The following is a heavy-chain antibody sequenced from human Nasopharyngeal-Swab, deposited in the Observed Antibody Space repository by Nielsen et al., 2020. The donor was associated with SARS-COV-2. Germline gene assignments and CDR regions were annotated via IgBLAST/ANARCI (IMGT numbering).Heavy chain of an antibody. J-gene: IGHJ4*02. V-gene: IGHV3-21*01. CDR1: GFTFSSYS. D-gene: IGHD6-19*01. Sequence: GESLKISCAASGFTFSSYSMNWVRQAPGKRLEWVSSISSSSSYIYYADSVKGRFTISRDNAKNSLYLQMNSLRAEDTAVYYCARGGSYSSGWYVGFEHYFDYWGQGTLVTVSS. CDR2: ISSSSSYI. CDR3: ARGGSYSSGWYVGFEHYFDY.